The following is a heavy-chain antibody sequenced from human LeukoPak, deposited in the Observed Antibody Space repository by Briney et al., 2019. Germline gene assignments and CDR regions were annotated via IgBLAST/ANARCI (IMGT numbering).Heavy chain of an antibody. V-gene: IGHV3-30-3*01. Sequence: PGRSLRLSCAASGFTLSSYAMHWVRQAPGKGLEWVAVISYDGSNKYYADSVKGRFTISRDNSKNTLYLQMNSLRAEDTAVYYCASNWGNDAFDIWGQGTMVTVSS. D-gene: IGHD7-27*01. J-gene: IGHJ3*02. CDR3: ASNWGNDAFDI. CDR2: ISYDGSNK. CDR1: GFTLSSYA.